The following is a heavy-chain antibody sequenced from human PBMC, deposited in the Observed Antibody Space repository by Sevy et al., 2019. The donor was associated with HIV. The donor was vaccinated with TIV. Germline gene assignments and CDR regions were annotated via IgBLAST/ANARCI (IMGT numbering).Heavy chain of an antibody. D-gene: IGHD2-2*02. J-gene: IGHJ6*02. Sequence: ASVKVSCKASGYTFTDYYIHWVRQAPGQGLEWMGWINPKSGGKNYAQKFHGRVTMTRDTSISTAYMELRRLRSDDTAVYYCARVVEPAGIDPYYYGVDVWGPGATVTVSS. V-gene: IGHV1-2*02. CDR1: GYTFTDYY. CDR2: INPKSGGK. CDR3: ARVVEPAGIDPYYYGVDV.